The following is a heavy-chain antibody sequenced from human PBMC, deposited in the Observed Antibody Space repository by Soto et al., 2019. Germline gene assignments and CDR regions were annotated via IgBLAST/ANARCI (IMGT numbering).Heavy chain of an antibody. D-gene: IGHD4-17*01. CDR3: ARSMTTVPKRFAY. V-gene: IGHV1-69*02. CDR2: IIPILGIA. CDR1: GGTFSSYT. Sequence: GASLKVSCKASGGTFSSYTISWVRQAPGQGLEWMGRIIPILGIANYAQKFQGRATITADKTTSTAHMELSSLRSEDTAAYYCARSMTTVPKRFAYGGQEPLVTVSS. J-gene: IGHJ4*02.